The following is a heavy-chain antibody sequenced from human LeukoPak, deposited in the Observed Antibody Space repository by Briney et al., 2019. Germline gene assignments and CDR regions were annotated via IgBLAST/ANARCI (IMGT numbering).Heavy chain of an antibody. CDR1: GFTFSTYW. J-gene: IGHJ4*02. Sequence: PGGSLRLSCAASGFTFSTYWVHWVRQAPGKGLVWVSRIKNDGSFTNYADSVKGRFTISRDNAKNTLHLQMNSLRAEDTAVYYCARSDYLTNWGQGTLVTVSS. V-gene: IGHV3-74*01. CDR3: ARSDYLTN. CDR2: IKNDGSFT. D-gene: IGHD4-17*01.